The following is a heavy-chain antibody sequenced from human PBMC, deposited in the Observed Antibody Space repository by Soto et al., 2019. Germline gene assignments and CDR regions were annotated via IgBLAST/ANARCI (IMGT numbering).Heavy chain of an antibody. D-gene: IGHD2-15*01. Sequence: EVQLVESGGGLVKPGESLRLSCAASDLSFSNAYINWVRQAPGKGLEWVGRIKSKTDGGTIDYAAPVKGRSIISRDDSSNTVYLQMNSLKTEDTAVYYCTTRGALGYWGQGTLVTVSS. CDR3: TTRGALGY. CDR1: DLSFSNAY. J-gene: IGHJ4*02. CDR2: IKSKTDGGTI. V-gene: IGHV3-15*07.